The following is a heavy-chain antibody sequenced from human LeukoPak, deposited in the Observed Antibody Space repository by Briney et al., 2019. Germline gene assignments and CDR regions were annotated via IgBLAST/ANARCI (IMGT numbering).Heavy chain of an antibody. J-gene: IGHJ6*03. D-gene: IGHD4-17*01. CDR1: GFTFSGSA. CDR3: TRRSYGDAYYYYMDV. Sequence: PGGSLRLSCAASGFTFSGSAMHWVRQASGKGLEWVGRIRSKANSYATAYAASVKGRFTISRDDSKNTAYLQMNSLKTEDTAVYYCTRRSYGDAYYYYMDVWGKGTTVTVSS. CDR2: IRSKANSYAT. V-gene: IGHV3-73*01.